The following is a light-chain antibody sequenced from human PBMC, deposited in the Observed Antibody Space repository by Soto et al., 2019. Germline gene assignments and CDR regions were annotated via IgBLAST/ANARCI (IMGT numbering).Light chain of an antibody. CDR3: QQYVSPWT. CDR1: QSVISTY. CDR2: GAS. J-gene: IGKJ1*01. V-gene: IGKV3-20*01. Sequence: EIVLTQSPGTLSLSPGERATLSCRASQSVISTYLAWYQQKPGQAPRFLIYGASSRATGIPDRFSGSGSGTDFTLTISSLEPEDFAVDYCQQYVSPWTFGQGTKVEIK.